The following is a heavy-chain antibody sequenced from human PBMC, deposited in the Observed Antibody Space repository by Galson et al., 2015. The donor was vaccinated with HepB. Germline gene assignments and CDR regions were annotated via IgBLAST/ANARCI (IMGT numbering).Heavy chain of an antibody. V-gene: IGHV3-48*03. D-gene: IGHD5/OR15-5a*01. CDR1: GFTFSSYE. CDR3: ARISSVPGRSWYFDL. CDR2: ISTGGGTI. Sequence: SLRLSCAASGFTFSSYEMNWVRQAPGKGLEWVSYISTGGGTIYYADSVKGRFTISRDNPKNSLFLQMNSLRAEDTAVYYCARISSVPGRSWYFDLWGRGTLVTVSS. J-gene: IGHJ2*01.